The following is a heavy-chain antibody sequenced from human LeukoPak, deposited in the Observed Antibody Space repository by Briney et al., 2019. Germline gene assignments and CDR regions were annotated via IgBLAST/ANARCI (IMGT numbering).Heavy chain of an antibody. J-gene: IGHJ6*04. CDR3: AKSTSRYYYYYGMDV. V-gene: IGHV3-53*01. Sequence: PGGSLRLSCAASGFTVSRYYMSWVRQAPGKGLEWVSVIYSGGSTYYADSVKGRFTISRDNSKNTLYLQMNSLRAEDTAVYYCAKSTSRYYYYYGMDVWGKGTTVTVSS. D-gene: IGHD2-2*01. CDR2: IYSGGST. CDR1: GFTVSRYY.